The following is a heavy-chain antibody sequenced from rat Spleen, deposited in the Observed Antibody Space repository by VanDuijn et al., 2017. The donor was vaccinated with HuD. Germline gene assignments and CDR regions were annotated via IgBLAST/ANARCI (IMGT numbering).Heavy chain of an antibody. J-gene: IGHJ1*01. CDR2: INTGGGNT. D-gene: IGHD5-1*01. V-gene: IGHV5-25*01. CDR3: VRLLGAPDWYFDF. Sequence: EVQLVESDGGLVQPGRSLKLSCAASGRTFSDYYMAWVRQAPTKGLEWVASINTGGGNTYYRGSVKGRFTISRDNAKSTLYLQMDSLRSEDTATYYCVRLLGAPDWYFDFWGPGTMVTVSS. CDR1: GRTFSDYY.